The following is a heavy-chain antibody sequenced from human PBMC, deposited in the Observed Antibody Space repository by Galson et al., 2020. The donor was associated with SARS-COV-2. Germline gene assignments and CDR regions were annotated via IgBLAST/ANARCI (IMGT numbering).Heavy chain of an antibody. CDR1: GYSFSSYG. J-gene: IGHJ4*02. D-gene: IGHD3-22*01. V-gene: IGHV1-18*01. Sequence: SVKVSCKASGYSFSSYGITWVRQAPGQGLEWMGWISAYNGDTKYAQELQGRVTMTTDTSTSTAYIELRSLRSDDTAVYYCARGGGYYYDSSGDYWGQGTLVTVSS. CDR3: ARGGGYYYDSSGDY. CDR2: ISAYNGDT.